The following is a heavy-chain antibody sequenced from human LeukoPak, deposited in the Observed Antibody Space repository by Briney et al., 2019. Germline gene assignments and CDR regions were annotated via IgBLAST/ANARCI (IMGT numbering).Heavy chain of an antibody. J-gene: IGHJ4*02. CDR3: AKERYCSGGSCFHFCDY. Sequence: PGGSLRLSCAASGFTFDDYAMHWVRQVPGKGLEWVSLINWDGGSTYYADSVKGRFTISRDNSKNTLYLQMNSLRADDTAVYYCAKERYCSGGSCFHFCDYWGQGTLVTVSS. V-gene: IGHV3-43D*03. CDR1: GFTFDDYA. D-gene: IGHD2-15*01. CDR2: INWDGGST.